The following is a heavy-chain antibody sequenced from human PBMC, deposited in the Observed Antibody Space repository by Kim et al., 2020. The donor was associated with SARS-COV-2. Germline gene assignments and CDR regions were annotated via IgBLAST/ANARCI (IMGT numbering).Heavy chain of an antibody. D-gene: IGHD4-17*01. CDR1: GFTFSSYA. V-gene: IGHV3-23*01. J-gene: IGHJ4*02. Sequence: GGSLRLSCAASGFTFSSYAMSWVRQAPGKGLEWVSAISGSGGSTYYADSVKGRFTISRDNSKNTLYLQMNSLRAKDTAVYYCAKDSVDYGDYSPIDYWGQGTLVTVSS. CDR2: ISGSGGST. CDR3: AKDSVDYGDYSPIDY.